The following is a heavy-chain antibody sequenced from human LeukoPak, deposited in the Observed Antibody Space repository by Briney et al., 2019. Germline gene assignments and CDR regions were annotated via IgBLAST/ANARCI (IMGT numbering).Heavy chain of an antibody. CDR3: AIGSGWYYFDY. D-gene: IGHD6-19*01. CDR2: INPNSGGT. V-gene: IGHV1-2*02. J-gene: IGHJ4*02. Sequence: GASVKVSCKASGYTFTGYYMHWVRQAPGQGLEWMGWINPNSGGTNYAQKFQGRVTMTRDTSISTAYLQWSSLKASDTAIYYCAIGSGWYYFDYWGQGTLVTVSS. CDR1: GYTFTGYY.